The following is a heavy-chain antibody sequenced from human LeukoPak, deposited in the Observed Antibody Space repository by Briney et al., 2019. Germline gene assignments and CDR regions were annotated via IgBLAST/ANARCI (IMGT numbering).Heavy chain of an antibody. Sequence: GASVTVSCTASGYTFTGYYMHWVRQAPRQGLEWMGWINPNSGGTNYAQKLQGRVTMTTDTSTSTAYMELRSLRSDDTAVYYCARAGPSLYYYGMDVWGQGTTVTVSS. D-gene: IGHD3-10*01. CDR1: GYTFTGYY. CDR2: INPNSGGT. V-gene: IGHV1-2*02. CDR3: ARAGPSLYYYGMDV. J-gene: IGHJ6*02.